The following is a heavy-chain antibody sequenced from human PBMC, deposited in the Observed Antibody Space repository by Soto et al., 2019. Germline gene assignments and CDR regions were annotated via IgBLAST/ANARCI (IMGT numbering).Heavy chain of an antibody. V-gene: IGHV3-23*01. Sequence: DVQLLESGGGLVQPGGSLRLSCAASGFIFSDYAMTWVRQAPGKGLEWVSGIGGGGSDTYYVDSVKGRFTISRDNSKNTLYLQMNSLRVEDTALYYCAKDAVHFNGQWDWFDSWGQGTLVTVSS. CDR2: IGGGGSDT. D-gene: IGHD3-3*02. CDR3: AKDAVHFNGQWDWFDS. J-gene: IGHJ5*01. CDR1: GFIFSDYA.